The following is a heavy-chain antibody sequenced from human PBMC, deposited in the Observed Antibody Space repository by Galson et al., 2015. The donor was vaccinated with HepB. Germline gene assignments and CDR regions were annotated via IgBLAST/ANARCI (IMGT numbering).Heavy chain of an antibody. D-gene: IGHD6-13*01. V-gene: IGHV3-23*01. J-gene: IGHJ4*02. Sequence: SLRLSCAASGFTFSSYAMSWVRQAPVKGLEWVSAISGSGGSTYYADSVKGRFTISRDNSKNTLYLQMNSLRAEDTAVYYCVIEHSSSWYSFGIDYWGQGTLVTVSS. CDR2: ISGSGGST. CDR3: VIEHSSSWYSFGIDY. CDR1: GFTFSSYA.